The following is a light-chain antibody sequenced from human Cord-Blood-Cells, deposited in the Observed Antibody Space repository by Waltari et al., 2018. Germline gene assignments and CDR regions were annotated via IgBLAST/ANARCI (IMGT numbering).Light chain of an antibody. Sequence: DIQMTQPPSPLSASVGDRVTITCQSSQDISNYLNWYQQKPGKPPKLLIYDASNLETGVPSRFSGSGSGTDFTFAISSLQPADIATYYCQQYDNLPLTFGGGTKVAIK. CDR1: QDISNY. CDR2: DAS. V-gene: IGKV1-33*01. J-gene: IGKJ4*01. CDR3: QQYDNLPLT.